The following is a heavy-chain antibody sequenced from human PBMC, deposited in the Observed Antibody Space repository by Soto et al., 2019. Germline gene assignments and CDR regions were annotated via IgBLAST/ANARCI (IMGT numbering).Heavy chain of an antibody. D-gene: IGHD5-18*01. CDR2: IYYSGST. CDR3: ARGGYSYGTFDY. Sequence: SETLSLTCTVSGGSISSGGYYWSWIRQHPGKGLEWIGYIYYSGSTYYNPSLKSRVTISVDTSKNQFSLKLSSVTAADTAVYYCARGGYSYGTFDYWGQGTLVTVSS. J-gene: IGHJ4*02. CDR1: GGSISSGGYY. V-gene: IGHV4-31*03.